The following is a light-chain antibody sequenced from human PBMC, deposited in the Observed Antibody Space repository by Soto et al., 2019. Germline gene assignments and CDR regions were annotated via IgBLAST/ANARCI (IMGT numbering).Light chain of an antibody. V-gene: IGKV3-20*01. Sequence: EIVFTQSPGTLSLSPGERATLSCRASQSVSSTYLAWYKQKPGQAPSLLIYGASSRATGIPDRFSGSESGTDFTLTISRLEPQDFAVYYCHQYGRTFGQGTK. CDR2: GAS. J-gene: IGKJ1*01. CDR1: QSVSSTY. CDR3: HQYGRT.